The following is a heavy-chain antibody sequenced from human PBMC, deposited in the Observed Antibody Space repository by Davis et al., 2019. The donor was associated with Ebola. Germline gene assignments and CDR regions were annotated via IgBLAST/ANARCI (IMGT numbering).Heavy chain of an antibody. Sequence: GESLKISCAASGFTFSSYAMSWVRQAPGKGLEWVSAISGSGGSTYYADSVKGRFTISRDNSKNTLYLQMNSLRAEDTAVYYCARGEYSYGYYYYYYMDVWGKGTTVTVSS. CDR3: ARGEYSYGYYYYYYMDV. J-gene: IGHJ6*03. CDR1: GFTFSSYA. D-gene: IGHD5-18*01. V-gene: IGHV3-23*01. CDR2: ISGSGGST.